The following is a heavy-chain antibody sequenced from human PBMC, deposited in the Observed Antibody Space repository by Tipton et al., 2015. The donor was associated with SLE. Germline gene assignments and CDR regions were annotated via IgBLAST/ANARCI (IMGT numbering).Heavy chain of an antibody. CDR1: GGSISSGGSY. CDR3: ARGNWAWYFDL. Sequence: TLSLTCTVSGGSISSGGSYWSWIRQHPGKGLEWIGYIYYSGSTNYNPSLKSRVTISVDTSKNQFSLKLSSVTAADTAVYYCARGNWAWYFDLWGRGTLVTVSS. CDR2: IYYSGST. D-gene: IGHD7-27*01. V-gene: IGHV4-61*08. J-gene: IGHJ2*01.